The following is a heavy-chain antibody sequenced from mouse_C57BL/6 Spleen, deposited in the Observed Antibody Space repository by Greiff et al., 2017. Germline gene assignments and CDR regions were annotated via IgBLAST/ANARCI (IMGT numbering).Heavy chain of an antibody. D-gene: IGHD1-1*01. J-gene: IGHJ2*01. CDR2: IYPGDGDT. CDR3: ARDGTLFDY. Sequence: VQLVESGPELVKPGASVKISCKASGYAFSSSWMNWVKQRPGKGLEWIGRIYPGDGDTNYNGKFKGKATLTADKSSSTAYMQLSSLTSEDSAVYFCARDGTLFDYWGQGTTLTVSS. CDR1: GYAFSSSW. V-gene: IGHV1-82*01.